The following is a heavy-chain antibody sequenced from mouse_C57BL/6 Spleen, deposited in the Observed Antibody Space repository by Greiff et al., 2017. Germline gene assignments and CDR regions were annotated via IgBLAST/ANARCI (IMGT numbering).Heavy chain of an antibody. CDR1: GYTFTSYW. Sequence: QVQLQQPGAELVRPGSSAKLSCKASGYTFTSYWMHWVKQRPIQGLEWIGNIDPSDSETHYNQKFKDKATLTVDKSSSTAYMQLSSLTSEDSAVYYCARGVLRSPYAMDYWGRGTSVTVSS. CDR3: ARGVLRSPYAMDY. V-gene: IGHV1-52*01. D-gene: IGHD1-1*01. J-gene: IGHJ4*01. CDR2: IDPSDSET.